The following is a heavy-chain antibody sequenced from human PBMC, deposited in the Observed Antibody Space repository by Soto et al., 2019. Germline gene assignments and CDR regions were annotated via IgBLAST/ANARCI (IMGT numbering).Heavy chain of an antibody. Sequence: SETLSLTCTVSGISFSTSDYYWGWVRQPPGKGLDWIGNIYYSGSTFYNPSLRSRVTLSVDTSKNQFSLRLNSVTVADTAVYFCAGFVVPASRNSDFDYWGQGTLVTVSS. CDR1: GISFSTSDYY. CDR2: IYYSGST. CDR3: AGFVVPASRNSDFDY. D-gene: IGHD2-15*01. V-gene: IGHV4-39*01. J-gene: IGHJ4*02.